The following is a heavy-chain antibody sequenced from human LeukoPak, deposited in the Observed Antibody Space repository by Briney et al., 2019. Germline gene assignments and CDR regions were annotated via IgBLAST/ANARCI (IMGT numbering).Heavy chain of an antibody. CDR1: GYTFTSYD. Sequence: GASVKVSCKASGYTFTSYDINWVRQATGQGLEWMGWMNPNSGNTGYAQKFQGRVTMTRNTSISTAYMELSSLRSEDTAVYYCARGHRMVRGVIMYYFDYWGQGTLVTVSS. CDR2: MNPNSGNT. CDR3: ARGHRMVRGVIMYYFDY. V-gene: IGHV1-8*01. J-gene: IGHJ4*02. D-gene: IGHD3-10*01.